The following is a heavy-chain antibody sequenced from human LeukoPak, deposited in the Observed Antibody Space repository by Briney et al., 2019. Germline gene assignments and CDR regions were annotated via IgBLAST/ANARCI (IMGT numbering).Heavy chain of an antibody. CDR2: INHSGST. J-gene: IGHJ6*03. V-gene: IGHV4-34*01. Sequence: SETLSLTCGDFGGSFRGYYWSWIRQPPGKGLEWIGEINHSGSTNYNPSLKSRVTISVDTSKNQFSLKLSSVTAADTAVYYCARGEGELGSGRSYYYYYYMDVWGKGTTVTVSS. D-gene: IGHD3-10*01. CDR1: GGSFRGYY. CDR3: ARGEGELGSGRSYYYYYYMDV.